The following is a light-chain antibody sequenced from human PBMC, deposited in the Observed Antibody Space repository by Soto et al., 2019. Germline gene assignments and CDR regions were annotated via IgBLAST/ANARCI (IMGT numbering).Light chain of an antibody. V-gene: IGLV2-11*01. J-gene: IGLJ1*01. Sequence: QSALTQPRSVSRSPGQSVTISYTGTSSDVGGYNYVSWYQQHPGKAPKLMIYDVNKRPSGVPDRFSGSKSGNTASLTISGLQAEDEADYYCCSYAGSYTLVFGTGTKVTVL. CDR2: DVN. CDR3: CSYAGSYTLV. CDR1: SSDVGGYNY.